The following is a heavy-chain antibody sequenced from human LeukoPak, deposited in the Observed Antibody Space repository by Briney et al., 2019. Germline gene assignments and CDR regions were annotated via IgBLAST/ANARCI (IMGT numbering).Heavy chain of an antibody. D-gene: IGHD5-18*01. CDR1: GDSVSSSSAA. J-gene: IGHJ4*02. CDR3: ARHIRGTAMVTN. CDR2: IYYRSKWYN. V-gene: IGHV6-1*01. Sequence: SQTLALTCAISGDSVSSSSAAWNWIRRSPSRGLEWLGRIYYRSKWYNNYAVSVRSRISINPDTSKNLFSLQLNSVTAADTAVYYCARHIRGTAMVTNWGQGTLVTVSS.